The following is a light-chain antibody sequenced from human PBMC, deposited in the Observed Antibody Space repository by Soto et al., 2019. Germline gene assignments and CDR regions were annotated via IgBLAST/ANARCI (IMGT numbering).Light chain of an antibody. V-gene: IGKV3-11*01. CDR1: QSIRTY. CDR2: DAS. CDR3: QQRSSWWT. J-gene: IGKJ1*01. Sequence: EIVLTQSPSTLSLSPGERATLSCRASQSIRTYLAWYQQKPGQAPRLLMYDASTRATDIPARFSGSGSGTDFTLTINSLAPEDFAVYYCQQRSSWWTFGQGTKVDI.